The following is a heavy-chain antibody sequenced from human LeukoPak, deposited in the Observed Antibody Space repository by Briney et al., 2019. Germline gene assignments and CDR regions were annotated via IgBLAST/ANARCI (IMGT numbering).Heavy chain of an antibody. CDR1: GRSFSSYA. CDR3: ARGSASNGPVDI. D-gene: IGHD2-2*01. V-gene: IGHV1-69*01. CDR2: ITPVFGTA. Sequence: GASVRVSCKASGRSFSSYAISWVRQAPGRGLEWMGGITPVFGTAQYAQRFQGRVTISADDSTSTAYLEVTKVTSEDTAVYYCARGSASNGPVDIWGQGTLITVSS. J-gene: IGHJ5*02.